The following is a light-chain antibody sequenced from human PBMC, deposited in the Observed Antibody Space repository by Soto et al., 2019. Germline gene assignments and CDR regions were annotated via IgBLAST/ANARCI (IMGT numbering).Light chain of an antibody. CDR3: QQYGSYPIP. Sequence: AILMTQSPYSLSASLGERVTITCRASQSIDSSFAWYQQKPGKAPRLLMYAASTLQGGIPSRFSGSGSGTEFTLTISSLQPEDFATYYCQQYGSYPIPFGQGTRLEIK. CDR2: AAS. J-gene: IGKJ5*01. CDR1: QSIDSS. V-gene: IGKV1-13*02.